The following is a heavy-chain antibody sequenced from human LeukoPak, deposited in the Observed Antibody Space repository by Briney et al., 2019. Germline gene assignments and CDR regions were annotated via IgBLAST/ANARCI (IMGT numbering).Heavy chain of an antibody. Sequence: PSETLSLTCTVSGGSINSFYWTWIRQPAGKGLEWIGRIYSSGSTNFNPSLKSRVTMSVDTSKNQFSLRLSSVTAADTAAYFCARGNWRSKSIDFDSWGQGTLVTVSS. V-gene: IGHV4-4*07. CDR2: IYSSGST. CDR3: ARGNWRSKSIDFDS. J-gene: IGHJ4*02. CDR1: GGSINSFY. D-gene: IGHD6-6*01.